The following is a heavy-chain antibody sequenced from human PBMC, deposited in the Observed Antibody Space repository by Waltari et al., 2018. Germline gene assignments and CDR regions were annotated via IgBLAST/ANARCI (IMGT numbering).Heavy chain of an antibody. CDR2: IYHSGST. CDR3: ARDLRSQFSGWSKSVDY. V-gene: IGHV4-38-2*02. Sequence: QVQLQESGPGLVKPSETLSLTCAVSGYSISSGYYWGWIRQPPGKGLDWIGSIYHSGSTYYNPALKSRVTISVDTSKNQFSLKLSSVTAADTAVYYCARDLRSQFSGWSKSVDYWGQGTLVTVSS. CDR1: GYSISSGYY. J-gene: IGHJ4*02. D-gene: IGHD6-19*01.